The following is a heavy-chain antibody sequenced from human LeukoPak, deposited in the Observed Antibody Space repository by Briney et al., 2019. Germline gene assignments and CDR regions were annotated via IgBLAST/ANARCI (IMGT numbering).Heavy chain of an antibody. J-gene: IGHJ5*02. CDR2: IYYSGST. CDR3: AREIRSSPKEQAYNWFDP. CDR1: GGSISSYY. Sequence: SETLSLTCTVSGGSISSYYWSWIRQPPGKGLEWIGYIYYSGSTYYNPSLKSRVTISVDTSKNQFSLKLSSVTAADTAVYYCAREIRSSPKEQAYNWFDPWGQGTLVTVSS. D-gene: IGHD1/OR15-1a*01. V-gene: IGHV4-59*06.